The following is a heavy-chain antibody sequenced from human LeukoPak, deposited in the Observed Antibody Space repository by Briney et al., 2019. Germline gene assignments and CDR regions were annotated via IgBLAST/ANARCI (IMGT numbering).Heavy chain of an antibody. CDR2: INPGSGDT. CDR3: ARDLSSTPNWELDH. V-gene: IGHV1-2*06. Sequence: ASVKVSCKASGYTFSGYFMHWVRQAPGHGLEWMGRINPGSGDTEFAQKFQGRVTMTRDTSISTAYMEVSGLTFDDTAIYYCARDLSSTPNWELDHWGQGTLVTVSS. D-gene: IGHD7-27*01. J-gene: IGHJ5*02. CDR1: GYTFSGYF.